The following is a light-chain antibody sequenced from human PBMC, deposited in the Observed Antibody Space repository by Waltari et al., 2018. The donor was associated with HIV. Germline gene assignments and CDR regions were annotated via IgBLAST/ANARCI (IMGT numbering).Light chain of an antibody. CDR2: SDN. V-gene: IGLV1-44*01. J-gene: IGLJ3*02. CDR1: TSNIGSNS. CDR3: AAWDDTLNGRGV. Sequence: QSALTQSPSASGTPGQTVTILCSGVTSNIGSNSVNWYLQVPGTAPKLLIYSDNRRPAGVPDRFSGSKSGTSASRAISGLQSDDEATYYCAAWDDTLNGRGVFGGGTKLTVL.